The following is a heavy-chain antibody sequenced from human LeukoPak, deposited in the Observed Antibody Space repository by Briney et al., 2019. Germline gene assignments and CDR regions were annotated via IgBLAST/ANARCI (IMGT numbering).Heavy chain of an antibody. D-gene: IGHD3-3*01. Sequence: PGGSLRLSCAASGLTFSTYSMTRVRQAPGKGLEWVSYSSSSSNTIYYADSVKGRFTISRDNAKNSLYLQMNRLRAEDTAVYYCASWSSNAFDIWGQGTMVTVSS. CDR1: GLTFSTYS. CDR2: SSSSSNTI. CDR3: ASWSSNAFDI. J-gene: IGHJ3*02. V-gene: IGHV3-48*01.